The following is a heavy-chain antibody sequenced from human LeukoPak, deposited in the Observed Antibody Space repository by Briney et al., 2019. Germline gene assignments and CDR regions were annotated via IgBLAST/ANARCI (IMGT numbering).Heavy chain of an antibody. J-gene: IGHJ4*02. Sequence: SETLSLTCTVSGGSISSSSYYWGWIRQPPGKGLEWIGSIYYSGSTYYNPSLKSRVTISVDTSKNQFSLKLSSVTAEDTAVYYCASSPYQKGYWGQGTLVTVSS. CDR2: IYYSGST. CDR3: ASSPYQKGY. CDR1: GGSISSSSYY. V-gene: IGHV4-39*07.